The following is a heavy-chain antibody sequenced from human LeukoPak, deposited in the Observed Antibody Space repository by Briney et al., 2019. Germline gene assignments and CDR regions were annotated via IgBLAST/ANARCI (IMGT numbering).Heavy chain of an antibody. J-gene: IGHJ4*02. D-gene: IGHD2-15*01. V-gene: IGHV4-31*03. Sequence: PSETLSLTCSVSGGSISSGAYYWSWIRQRPGKGLEWIGYIYYSGTTYYNPSLKSRITISVDTSKNQFSLKLRSVTAADTAVYYCARDRILVGIDYWGQGTLVTVSS. CDR2: IYYSGTT. CDR1: GGSISSGAYY. CDR3: ARDRILVGIDY.